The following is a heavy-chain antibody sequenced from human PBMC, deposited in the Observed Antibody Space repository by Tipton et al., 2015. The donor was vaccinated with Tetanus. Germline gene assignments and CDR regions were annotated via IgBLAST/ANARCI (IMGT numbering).Heavy chain of an antibody. Sequence: QLVQSGGEVKKPGESLKISCEGSGYIFNNYWIGWVRQKPGKGLEWMGIIYPGDSDTRYSPSFQGQVTISVDKSINTAYLQWSSLKASDTSMFYCARGHCSDGVCNFDCWGQGGLVTVAS. CDR3: ARGHCSDGVCNFDC. D-gene: IGHD2-8*01. CDR2: IYPGDSDT. CDR1: GYIFNNYW. V-gene: IGHV5-51*01. J-gene: IGHJ4*02.